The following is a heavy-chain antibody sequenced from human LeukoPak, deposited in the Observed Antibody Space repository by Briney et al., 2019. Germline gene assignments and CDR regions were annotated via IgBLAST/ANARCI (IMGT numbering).Heavy chain of an antibody. D-gene: IGHD4-17*01. CDR2: IYHSGST. V-gene: IGHV4-30-2*01. CDR1: GGSISSGGYS. CDR3: ARGYGDHKDWFDP. J-gene: IGHJ5*02. Sequence: SQTLSLTCAVSGGSISSGGYSWSWIRQPPGKGLEWIGYIYHSGSTYYNPSLKSRVTISVDRSKNQFSLKLSSVTAADTAVYYCARGYGDHKDWFDPWGQGTLVTVSS.